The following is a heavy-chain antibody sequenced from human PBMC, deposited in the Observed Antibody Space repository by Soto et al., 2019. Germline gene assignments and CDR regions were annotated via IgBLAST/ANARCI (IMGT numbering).Heavy chain of an antibody. CDR3: AHRPPRRRGVVWFGDAAKSMSFDY. CDR1: GFSLSTSGVG. Sequence: QITLKESGPTLVKPTQTLTLTCTFSGFSLSTSGVGVGWIRQPPGKALEWLALIYLDDDKRYSPSLKSRLATTKDTSKNQVVITMTNMDHVDTATYYCAHRPPRRRGVVWFGDAAKSMSFDYWGQGTLVTVSS. V-gene: IGHV2-5*02. CDR2: IYLDDDK. D-gene: IGHD3-10*01. J-gene: IGHJ4*02.